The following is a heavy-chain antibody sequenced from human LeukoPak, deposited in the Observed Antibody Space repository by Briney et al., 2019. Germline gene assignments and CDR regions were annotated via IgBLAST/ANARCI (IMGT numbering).Heavy chain of an antibody. D-gene: IGHD2-2*01. J-gene: IGHJ5*02. Sequence: GRSLRLSCAASGFSFSSYAMHWVRQAPGKGLEWVSTTRTGGSSTYYADSVKGRFTISRDNSKNTFYLQMNSLRAEDTAAYYCAKGGYCSSSSCYYGWFEPWGQGTLVTVSS. V-gene: IGHV3-23*01. CDR1: GFSFSSYA. CDR2: TRTGGSST. CDR3: AKGGYCSSSSCYYGWFEP.